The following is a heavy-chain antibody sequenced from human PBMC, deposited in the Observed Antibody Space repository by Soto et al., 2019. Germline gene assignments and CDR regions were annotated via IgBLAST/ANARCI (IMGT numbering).Heavy chain of an antibody. CDR2: ISGSGGST. CDR3: AKSSPGRQVAGLFDS. Sequence: EVQLLESGGGLVQPGGSLRLSYAASGFTFAGYPMSWVRQAPGKGLEWGSTISGSGGSTYYADSVKGRFTISRDNSKNTLYLQMNSLRAEDTAVYYCAKSSPGRQVAGLFDSWGQGTLVTVSS. V-gene: IGHV3-23*01. CDR1: GFTFAGYP. D-gene: IGHD6-19*01. J-gene: IGHJ4*02.